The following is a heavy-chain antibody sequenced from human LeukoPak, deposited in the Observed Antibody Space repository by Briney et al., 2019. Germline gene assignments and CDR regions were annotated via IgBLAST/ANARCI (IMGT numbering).Heavy chain of an antibody. J-gene: IGHJ6*03. D-gene: IGHD2-2*01. CDR3: ARDSCSSTSCRYYYYYYMDV. V-gene: IGHV4-38-2*02. Sequence: SETLSLTCAVSGYSISSGYYWGWIRQAPGKGLEWIGSIHHSGSSYYNPSLKSRVTISVDTSKNQISLKLSSVTAADTAVYYCARDSCSSTSCRYYYYYYMDVWGKGTTVTVSS. CDR2: IHHSGSS. CDR1: GYSISSGYY.